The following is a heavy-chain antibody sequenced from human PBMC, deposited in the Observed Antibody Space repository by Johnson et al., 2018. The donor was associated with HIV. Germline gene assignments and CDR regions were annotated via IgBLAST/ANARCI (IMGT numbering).Heavy chain of an antibody. D-gene: IGHD1-14*01. Sequence: VQLVESGGGVVQPGRSLRLSCAASGFTFDDHGMSWVRQAPGKGLEWVSAIGTAGDTYYPGSVKGRFTISRGNAKNSLYLQMNSLRAGDTAVYYCARWSSTAAAGRDAFDIWGQGTMVTVSS. CDR3: ARWSSTAAAGRDAFDI. V-gene: IGHV3-13*01. J-gene: IGHJ3*02. CDR2: IGTAGDT. CDR1: GFTFDDHG.